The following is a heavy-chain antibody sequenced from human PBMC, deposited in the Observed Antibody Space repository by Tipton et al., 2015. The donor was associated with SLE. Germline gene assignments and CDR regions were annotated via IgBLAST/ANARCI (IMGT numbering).Heavy chain of an antibody. J-gene: IGHJ6*02. Sequence: SLRLSCVLSGFTHHDHAMHWVRQLPGKGLEWVARIFWNTGNVGYAESVRGRFTISRDIARNILDLQMSSLRLDDTALYYCGKDINAGAMDVWGQGTTVVVSS. CDR2: IFWNTGNV. V-gene: IGHV3-9*01. CDR1: GFTHHDHA. CDR3: GKDINAGAMDV.